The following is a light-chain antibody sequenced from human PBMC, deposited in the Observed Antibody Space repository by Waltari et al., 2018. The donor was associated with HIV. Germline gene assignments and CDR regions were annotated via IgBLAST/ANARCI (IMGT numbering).Light chain of an antibody. CDR3: QQFKSYPFT. CDR1: EGISRV. V-gene: IGKV1-9*01. J-gene: IGKJ2*01. Sequence: DIHLTQSPAYLSASVGDRVTLTCRASEGISRVLAWYQQEPGKAPKLLIYTASTVQSGVPSRFSGSGSGTEFTLTVTSLQPEDFATYYWQQFKSYPFTFGQGTELGIK. CDR2: TAS.